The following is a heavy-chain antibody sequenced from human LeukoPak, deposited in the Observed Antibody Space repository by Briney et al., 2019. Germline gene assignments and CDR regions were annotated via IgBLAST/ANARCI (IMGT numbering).Heavy chain of an antibody. CDR2: INWNGGST. Sequence: GGSLRLSCAASGFTFDDYGMSWVRQAPGKGLEWVSGINWNGGSTGYADSVKGRFTISRDNAKNSLYLQMNSLRAEDTALYYCARRGVGATPLYWYFDLWGRGTLVTVSS. V-gene: IGHV3-20*04. J-gene: IGHJ2*01. CDR1: GFTFDDYG. CDR3: ARRGVGATPLYWYFDL. D-gene: IGHD1-26*01.